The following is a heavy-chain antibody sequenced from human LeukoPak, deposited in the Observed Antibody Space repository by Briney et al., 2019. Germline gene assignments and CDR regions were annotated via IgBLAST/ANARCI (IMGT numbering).Heavy chain of an antibody. CDR2: ISSSGSTI. CDR3: AKDGAYGDYATDY. D-gene: IGHD4-17*01. J-gene: IGHJ4*02. V-gene: IGHV3-48*01. CDR1: GFTFSTYS. Sequence: GVSLRLSCAASGFTFSTYSMNWVRQAPGKGLEWVSYISSSGSTIYYADSVKGRFAISRDNSKNTLYLQMNSLRAEDAAVYYCAKDGAYGDYATDYWGQGTLVTVSS.